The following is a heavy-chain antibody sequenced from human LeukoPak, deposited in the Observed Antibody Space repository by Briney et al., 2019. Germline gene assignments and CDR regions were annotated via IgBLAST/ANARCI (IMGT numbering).Heavy chain of an antibody. J-gene: IGHJ3*02. Sequence: SETLTLTCTVSGGSISSGGYYWSWIRQHPGKGLEWIGYIYYSGSTYYNPSLKSRVTISVDTSKNQFSLKLSSVTAADTAVYYCARDPTPGYCSGGSCESDAFDIWGQGTMVTVFS. CDR3: ARDPTPGYCSGGSCESDAFDI. D-gene: IGHD2-15*01. CDR2: IYYSGST. CDR1: GGSISSGGYY. V-gene: IGHV4-31*03.